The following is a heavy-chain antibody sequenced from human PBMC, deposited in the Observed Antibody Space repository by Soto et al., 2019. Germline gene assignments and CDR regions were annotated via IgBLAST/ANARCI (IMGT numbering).Heavy chain of an antibody. V-gene: IGHV3-23*01. CDR2: ISGSGGST. CDR3: AQGAEDGTGY. CDR1: VFTFRSYA. Sequence: PGWSXRLSGSSSVFTFRSYAMIWVRQAPGKGLEWVSAISGSGGSTYYADSVKGRFTISRDNSKNTLYLQMNSLRAEDTAVYYCAQGAEDGTGYWGQGTLVTVSS. D-gene: IGHD6-13*01. J-gene: IGHJ4*02.